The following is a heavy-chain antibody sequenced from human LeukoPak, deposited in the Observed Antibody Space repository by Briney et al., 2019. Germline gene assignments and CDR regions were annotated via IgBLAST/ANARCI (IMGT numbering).Heavy chain of an antibody. J-gene: IGHJ4*02. V-gene: IGHV4-59*01. CDR3: ARDKELNKAYYFYY. CDR2: IYYSGST. CDR1: GGSISSYY. Sequence: SGTLSLTCTVPGGSISSYYWSWIRQPPGKGLEWIGYIYYSGSTTYNPSLKSRVTISVATSKNQFSLKLSSVTAADTAVYYCARDKELNKAYYFYYWGPGTLVTASS. D-gene: IGHD1-26*01.